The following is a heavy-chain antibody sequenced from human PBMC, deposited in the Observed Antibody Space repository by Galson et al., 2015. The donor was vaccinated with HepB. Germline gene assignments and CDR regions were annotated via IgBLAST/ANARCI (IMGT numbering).Heavy chain of an antibody. J-gene: IGHJ3*02. CDR2: IKPGRGTT. Sequence: SVKVSCKASGYTFTSNYIHCVRQAPGQGLEGMGMIKPGRGTTTHAQKFQGRVTMTRDTSTSTVYVELTSLRSEDTAMYYCARDNSGYAFDIWGQGTMVTVSS. V-gene: IGHV1-46*01. D-gene: IGHD1-26*01. CDR3: ARDNSGYAFDI. CDR1: GYTFTSNY.